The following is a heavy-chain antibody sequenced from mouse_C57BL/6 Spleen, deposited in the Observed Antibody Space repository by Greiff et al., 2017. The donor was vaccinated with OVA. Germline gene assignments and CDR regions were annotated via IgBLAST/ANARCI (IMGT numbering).Heavy chain of an antibody. V-gene: IGHV1-15*01. J-gene: IGHJ3*01. CDR1: GYTFTDYE. CDR2: IDPETGGT. D-gene: IGHD1-1*02. Sequence: QVQLQQSGAELVRPGASVTLSCKASGYTFTDYEMHWVKQTPVHGLEWIGAIDPETGGTAYNQKFKGKAILTADKSSSTAYMELRSLTSEDSAVYYCTRSVDGGFAYWGQGTLVTVSA. CDR3: TRSVDGGFAY.